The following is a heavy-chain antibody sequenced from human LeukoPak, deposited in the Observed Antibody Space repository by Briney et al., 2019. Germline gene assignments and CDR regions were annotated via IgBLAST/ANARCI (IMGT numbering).Heavy chain of an antibody. Sequence: EASVKVSCKASGGTFSSYAISWVRQVPGQGLEWMGGIIPIFGTANYAQKFQGRVTITADESTSTAYMERSSLRSEDTAVCYCARENILATMMPRFDPWGQGALVTVSS. V-gene: IGHV1-69*13. CDR1: GGTFSSYA. CDR2: IIPIFGTA. J-gene: IGHJ5*02. CDR3: ARENILATMMPRFDP. D-gene: IGHD5-12*01.